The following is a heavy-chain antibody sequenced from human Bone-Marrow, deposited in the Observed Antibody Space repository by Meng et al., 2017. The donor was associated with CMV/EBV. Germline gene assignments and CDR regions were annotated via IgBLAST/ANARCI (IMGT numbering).Heavy chain of an antibody. D-gene: IGHD2-2*01. CDR1: GFTFSSYW. Sequence: GESLKISCAASGFTFSSYWMSRVRQAPGKGLEWVANIKQDGSEKYYVDSVKGRFTISRDNAKNSLYLQMNSLRAEDTAVYYCARWGIVVVPAAIGYYYYGMDVWGQGTTVTVYS. CDR3: ARWGIVVVPAAIGYYYYGMDV. J-gene: IGHJ6*01. V-gene: IGHV3-7*01. CDR2: IKQDGSEK.